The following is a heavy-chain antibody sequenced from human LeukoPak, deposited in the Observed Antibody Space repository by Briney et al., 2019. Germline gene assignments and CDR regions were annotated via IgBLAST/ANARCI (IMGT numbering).Heavy chain of an antibody. CDR1: GFTFSSYW. CDR2: INSDGSST. Sequence: GGSLRLSCAASGFTFSSYWMHWVRQAPGKGLVWVSRINSDGSSTSYADSVKGRITISRDNTKNTLYLQINTLTGDDTAVYYCARGGNDYNPDYFDYWGQGTLVTVSS. D-gene: IGHD5-24*01. CDR3: ARGGNDYNPDYFDY. J-gene: IGHJ4*02. V-gene: IGHV3-74*01.